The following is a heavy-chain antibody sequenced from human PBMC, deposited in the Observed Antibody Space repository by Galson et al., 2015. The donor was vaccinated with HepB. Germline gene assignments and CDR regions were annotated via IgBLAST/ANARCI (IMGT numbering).Heavy chain of an antibody. V-gene: IGHV4-59*08. CDR1: GGSISSDY. J-gene: IGHJ4*02. Sequence: ETLSLTCTVSGGSISSDYWSWIRQAPGKGLEWIGCMFYTGSSNYNPSLKSRFTISVDTSKNQFSLKLSSVTAADTAVYYCARHPGLAYFDYWGQGTLVAVSS. D-gene: IGHD3-10*01. CDR2: MFYTGSS. CDR3: ARHPGLAYFDY.